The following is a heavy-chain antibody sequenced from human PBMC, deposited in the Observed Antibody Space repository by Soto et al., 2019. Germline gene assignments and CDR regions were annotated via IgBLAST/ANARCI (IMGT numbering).Heavy chain of an antibody. CDR1: GYTFTSYY. Sequence: ASVKVSCKASGYTFTSYYMHWVRQTPGQGHERMGIINVSGGSASYAQKFQGRVTMTRDPSTSTVYMELSSLRSEDTAVYYCTRGIAAAGTAWFDPWGQGTLVTAPQ. CDR3: TRGIAAAGTAWFDP. V-gene: IGHV1-46*03. D-gene: IGHD6-13*01. J-gene: IGHJ5*02. CDR2: INVSGGSA.